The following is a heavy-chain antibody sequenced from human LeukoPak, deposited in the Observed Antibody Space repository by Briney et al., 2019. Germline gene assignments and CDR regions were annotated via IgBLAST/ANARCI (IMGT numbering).Heavy chain of an antibody. D-gene: IGHD3-22*01. Sequence: GESLKISCKGSGYIFTSYWIGWVRQMPGKGLEWMGSIYPGDSDTRYSPSFQGQVTISADKSISTAYLQWSSLKASDTAMYYCARGGLVYDSSGFPDYWGQGTLVTVSS. J-gene: IGHJ4*02. CDR2: IYPGDSDT. CDR3: ARGGLVYDSSGFPDY. CDR1: GYIFTSYW. V-gene: IGHV5-51*01.